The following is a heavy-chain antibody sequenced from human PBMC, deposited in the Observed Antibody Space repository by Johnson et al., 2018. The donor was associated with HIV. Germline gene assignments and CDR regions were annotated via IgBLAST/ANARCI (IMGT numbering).Heavy chain of an antibody. CDR1: GFTVSSNY. Sequence: VQLVESGGGLVQPGGSLRLSCAASGFTVSSNYMSWVRQAPGKGLEWVSVIYSGGSTYYADSVKGRFTISRDKSKNTLYRQMNSRRAEDTAVYYCASWGRWELVDAFDIWGQGTMVTVSS. D-gene: IGHD1-26*01. CDR3: ASWGRWELVDAFDI. V-gene: IGHV3-66*01. CDR2: IYSGGST. J-gene: IGHJ3*02.